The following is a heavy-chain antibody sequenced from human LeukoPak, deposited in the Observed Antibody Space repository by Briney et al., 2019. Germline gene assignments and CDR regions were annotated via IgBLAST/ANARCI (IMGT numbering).Heavy chain of an antibody. CDR1: GFTFSSYW. V-gene: IGHV3-23*01. Sequence: PGGSLRLSCAASGFTFSSYWMNWVRQAPGKGLEWVSAISGSGVSTYYADSVKGRFTISRDNSKNTLYLQVNSLRAEDTAVYYCAKAGTTTISYFDYWAREPWSPSPQ. D-gene: IGHD1/OR15-1a*01. J-gene: IGHJ4*02. CDR2: ISGSGVST. CDR3: AKAGTTTISYFDY.